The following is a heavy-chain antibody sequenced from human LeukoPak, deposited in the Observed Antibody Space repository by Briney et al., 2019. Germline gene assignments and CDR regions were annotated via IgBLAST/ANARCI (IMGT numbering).Heavy chain of an antibody. J-gene: IGHJ4*02. V-gene: IGHV4-59*01. CDR1: GGSISSYY. CDR2: IYYSGST. CDR3: PRAGYCTTTSCYPDY. Sequence: SETLSLTCTVSGGSISSYYWSWIRQPPGKGLEWIGYIYYSGSTNYSPSLKSRITISIGTSKNQFSLKLTSVTAADTAVYYCPRAGYCTTTSCYPDYWGQGTLVTVSS. D-gene: IGHD2-2*01.